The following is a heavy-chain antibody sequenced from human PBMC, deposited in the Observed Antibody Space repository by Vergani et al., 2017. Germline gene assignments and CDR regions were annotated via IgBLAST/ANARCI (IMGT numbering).Heavy chain of an antibody. CDR1: GFTFDDYT. J-gene: IGHJ6*03. CDR3: AKDRAELTGYYYDDVDV. Sequence: EVQLVESGGVVVQPGGSLRLSCAASGFTFDDYTMHWVRHAPGKGLEWVSLISWDGGSTYYADSVKGGLPISRDNSKNSLYMQLNSLRTEDTALYYCAKDRAELTGYYYDDVDVWGKGTTVTVSS. CDR2: ISWDGGST. D-gene: IGHD7-27*01. V-gene: IGHV3-43*01.